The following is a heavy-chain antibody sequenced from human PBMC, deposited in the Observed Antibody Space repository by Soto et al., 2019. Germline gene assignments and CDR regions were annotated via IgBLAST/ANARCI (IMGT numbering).Heavy chain of an antibody. J-gene: IGHJ4*02. Sequence: GGALRLSCAASGFPLSSYAQSWGRPAPGKGLEWVSAISGSGGSTYYADSVKGRFTISRDNSKNTLYLQMNSLRAEDTAVYYCAKDIGLTGYYSGDYWGQGTLVTVSS. D-gene: IGHD3-9*01. V-gene: IGHV3-23*01. CDR2: ISGSGGST. CDR1: GFPLSSYA. CDR3: AKDIGLTGYYSGDY.